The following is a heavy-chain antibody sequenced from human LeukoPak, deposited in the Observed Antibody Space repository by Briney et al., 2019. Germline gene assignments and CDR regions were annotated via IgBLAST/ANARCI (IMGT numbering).Heavy chain of an antibody. CDR2: IYVSGST. Sequence: NSSETLSLTCTVSGGSTSSYYWSWIRQSAGKGLEWIGRIYVSGSTTYNPSLNSRVTMSLDTSKNQFSLKLRSVTAADTAVYYCAREICYYDSSGYSTYNWFDPWGQGTLVTVSS. CDR1: GGSTSSYY. V-gene: IGHV4-4*07. J-gene: IGHJ5*02. CDR3: AREICYYDSSGYSTYNWFDP. D-gene: IGHD3-22*01.